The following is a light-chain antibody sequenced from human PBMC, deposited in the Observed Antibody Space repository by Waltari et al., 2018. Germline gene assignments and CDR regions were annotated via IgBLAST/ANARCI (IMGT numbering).Light chain of an antibody. Sequence: QSALTQPASVSGSPGQSITISSTGTNNNLGVYNHVSVYQQQPGKAPKVLIYDVTTRPSGISNRFSGSKSGNTASLTISGLQAEDEGDYHCSSYATGSTFVLFGGGTKLTVL. CDR1: NNNLGVYNH. CDR3: SSYATGSTFVL. V-gene: IGLV2-14*01. J-gene: IGLJ2*01. CDR2: DVT.